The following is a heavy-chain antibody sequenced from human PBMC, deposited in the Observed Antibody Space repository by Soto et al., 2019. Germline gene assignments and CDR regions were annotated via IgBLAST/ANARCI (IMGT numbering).Heavy chain of an antibody. CDR2: INHSGST. J-gene: IGHJ4*02. Sequence: SETLSLTCAVYGGSFSGYYWSWIRQPPGKGLEWIGEINHSGSTNYNPSLKSRVTISVDTSKNQFSLKLSSVTAADTAVYYCARGLYCSGGSCTQYYFDYWGQGTLVTVSS. D-gene: IGHD2-15*01. CDR3: ARGLYCSGGSCTQYYFDY. V-gene: IGHV4-34*01. CDR1: GGSFSGYY.